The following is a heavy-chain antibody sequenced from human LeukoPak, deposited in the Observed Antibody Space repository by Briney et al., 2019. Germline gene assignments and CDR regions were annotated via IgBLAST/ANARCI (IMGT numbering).Heavy chain of an antibody. CDR3: ARDTPLYYDSSGYYYDY. Sequence: PGGSLRLSCAASGFTVSSNYMSWVRQAPGKGQEWVSVIYSGGSTYYADSVKGRFTISRDNSKNTLYLQMNSLRAEDTAVYYCARDTPLYYDSSGYYYDYWGQGTLVTVSS. V-gene: IGHV3-66*02. CDR2: IYSGGST. J-gene: IGHJ4*02. CDR1: GFTVSSNY. D-gene: IGHD3-22*01.